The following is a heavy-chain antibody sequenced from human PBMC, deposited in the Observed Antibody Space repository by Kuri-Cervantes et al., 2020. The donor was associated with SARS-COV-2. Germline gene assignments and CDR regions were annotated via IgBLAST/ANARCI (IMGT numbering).Heavy chain of an antibody. J-gene: IGHJ6*03. V-gene: IGHV3-21*04. CDR2: ISSSGSTI. CDR1: GLPFSSYS. D-gene: IGHD3-3*01. CDR3: ARDGLRFLEWLGYYYYYMDV. Sequence: GESLKISWAASGLPFSSYSMNWVRQAPGKGLEWVSSISSSGSTIYYADSVKGRFTISRDNAKNSLYLQMNSLRAEDTAVYYCARDGLRFLEWLGYYYYYMDVWGKGTTVTVSS.